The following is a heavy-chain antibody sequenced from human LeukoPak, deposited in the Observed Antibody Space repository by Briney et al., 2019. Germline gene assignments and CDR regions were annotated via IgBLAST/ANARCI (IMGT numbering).Heavy chain of an antibody. CDR3: ARHLRITIFGVVSKGTYFDY. V-gene: IGHV4-34*01. CDR2: INHSGST. CDR1: GGSFSGYY. D-gene: IGHD3-3*01. J-gene: IGHJ4*02. Sequence: SETLSLTCAVYGGSFSGYYWSWIRQPPGKGLEWIGEINHSGSTNYNPSLKSRDTISVDTSKNQFSLKLSSVTAADTAVYYCARHLRITIFGVVSKGTYFDYWGQGTLVTVSS.